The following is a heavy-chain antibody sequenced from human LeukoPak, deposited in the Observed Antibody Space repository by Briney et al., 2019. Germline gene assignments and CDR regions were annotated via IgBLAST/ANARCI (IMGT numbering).Heavy chain of an antibody. Sequence: SETPSLTCTVSGGSISSYYWSWIRQPPGKGLEWIGYIYYSGSTNYNPSLKSRVTISVDTSKNQFSLKLSSVTAADTAVYYCARGYGYNRQRGYYYGMDVWGQGTTVTVSS. CDR1: GGSISSYY. J-gene: IGHJ6*02. V-gene: IGHV4-59*01. D-gene: IGHD6-25*01. CDR2: IYYSGST. CDR3: ARGYGYNRQRGYYYGMDV.